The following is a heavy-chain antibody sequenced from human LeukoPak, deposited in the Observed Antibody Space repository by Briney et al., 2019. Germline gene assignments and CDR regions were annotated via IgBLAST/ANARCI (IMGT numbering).Heavy chain of an antibody. D-gene: IGHD3-22*01. J-gene: IGHJ1*01. CDR1: GYTFTSYD. CDR3: ARGLRDSSGREYFRD. V-gene: IGHV1-8*01. Sequence: ASVKVSCKASGYTFTSYDINWVRQATGQGLEWMGWMNPSSGNTGYAQKFQGRVTMTRNTSISTAYMELSSLRSEDTAVYYCARGLRDSSGREYFRDWGQGTLVTVSS. CDR2: MNPSSGNT.